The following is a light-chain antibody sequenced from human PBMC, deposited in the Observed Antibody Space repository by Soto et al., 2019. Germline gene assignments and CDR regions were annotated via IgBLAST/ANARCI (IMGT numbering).Light chain of an antibody. V-gene: IGLV2-14*03. CDR3: TSFTRSTYVI. Sequence: QSALTQPASVSGSPGQSITISCTGTSSDVGGYNFVSWYQHHPGKAPKLMIYDVSSRPSGVSNRFSGSKSGNTASLTISGLQAEDEAAYYCTSFTRSTYVIFGGGTKLTVL. CDR1: SSDVGGYNF. J-gene: IGLJ2*01. CDR2: DVS.